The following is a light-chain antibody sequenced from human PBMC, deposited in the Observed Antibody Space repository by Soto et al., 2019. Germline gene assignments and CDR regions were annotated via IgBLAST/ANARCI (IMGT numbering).Light chain of an antibody. V-gene: IGKV3-20*01. Sequence: EIVLTQSPGTLSLSPGERATLSCRASQSVAGSYLAWYQQKPGQAPRLLIYGASSRATGIPDRFSGSGSGTDFTLTISRLEPEDFPVYYCQQYGSSLYTFGQGTKLEIK. J-gene: IGKJ2*01. CDR2: GAS. CDR3: QQYGSSLYT. CDR1: QSVAGSY.